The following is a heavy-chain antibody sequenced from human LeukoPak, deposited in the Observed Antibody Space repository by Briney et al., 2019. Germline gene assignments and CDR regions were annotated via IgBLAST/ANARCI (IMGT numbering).Heavy chain of an antibody. CDR3: ARVASPYYSSSWYAWFDP. D-gene: IGHD6-13*01. Sequence: ASVKVSCKASGGTFSSYAISWVRQAPGQGLEWMGGIIPIFGTANYAQKFQGRITITADESTSTAYMELSSLRSEDTAVYYCARVASPYYSSSWYAWFDPRGQGTLVTVSS. V-gene: IGHV1-69*13. CDR2: IIPIFGTA. CDR1: GGTFSSYA. J-gene: IGHJ5*02.